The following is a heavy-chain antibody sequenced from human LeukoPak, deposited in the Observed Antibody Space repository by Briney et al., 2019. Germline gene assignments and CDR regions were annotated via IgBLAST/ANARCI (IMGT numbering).Heavy chain of an antibody. CDR2: IYHSGST. Sequence: PSETLSLTCAVSGGSISSGGYSWSWIRQPPGKGLEWIGYIYHSGSTYYNPSLKSRVTISVDRSKNQFSLNLNSVTAADTAVYYCARQGDGYCSSTNCLYTFDYWGQGILVTVSS. V-gene: IGHV4-30-2*01. CDR1: GGSISSGGYS. D-gene: IGHD2-2*03. J-gene: IGHJ4*02. CDR3: ARQGDGYCSSTNCLYTFDY.